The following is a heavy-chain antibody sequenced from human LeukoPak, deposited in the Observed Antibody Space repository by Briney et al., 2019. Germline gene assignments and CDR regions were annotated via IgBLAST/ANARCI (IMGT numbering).Heavy chain of an antibody. D-gene: IGHD1-26*01. CDR1: GGSISSGGYY. J-gene: IGHJ5*02. V-gene: IGHV4-31*03. CDR3: ARRGASSNWFDP. CDR2: IYYSGST. Sequence: SETLSLTCTVSGGSISSGGYYWSWIRQHPGKGLEWIGYIYYSGSTYYNPSLKSRVTISVDPSKNQFSLKLTSVTAADTAVYYCARRGASSNWFDPWGQGTLVTVSS.